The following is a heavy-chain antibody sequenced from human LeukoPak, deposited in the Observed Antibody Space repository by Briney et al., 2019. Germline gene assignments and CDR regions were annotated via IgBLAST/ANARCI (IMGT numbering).Heavy chain of an antibody. Sequence: PGGSLRLSCAGSGFTFSRYWMHWVRQAPGQGLVSVSHINNDGSSTNYADSVKGRFAISRDNANNILFLQMNSLRVEDTGLYFCARGRLRGYSYGPTYWGLGTLVTVSS. D-gene: IGHD5-18*01. CDR3: ARGRLRGYSYGPTY. V-gene: IGHV3-74*01. CDR2: INNDGSST. J-gene: IGHJ4*02. CDR1: GFTFSRYW.